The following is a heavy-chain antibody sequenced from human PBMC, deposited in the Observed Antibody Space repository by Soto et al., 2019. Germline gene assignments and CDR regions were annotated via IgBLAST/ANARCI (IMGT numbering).Heavy chain of an antibody. V-gene: IGHV4-39*01. Sequence: PSETLSLTCTVSGGSVSSGSYYWSWIRQPPGKGLEWIGSIYHTGNAYYNPSLKSRVTISVDTSKNQFSLKLSSVTAADTAVYYCARRYGSAIDYWGQGTLVTVSS. CDR1: GGSVSSGSYY. CDR3: ARRYGSAIDY. CDR2: IYHTGNA. J-gene: IGHJ4*02. D-gene: IGHD1-26*01.